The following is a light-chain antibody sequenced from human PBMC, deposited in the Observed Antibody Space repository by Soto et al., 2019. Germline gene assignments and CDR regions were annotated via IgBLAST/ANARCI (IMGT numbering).Light chain of an antibody. CDR3: QQSYSTPT. CDR1: QSISSY. CDR2: AAS. V-gene: IGKV1-39*01. J-gene: IGKJ5*01. Sequence: IELTQSRSSLSSSVGDRATSTCRASQSISSYLNWYQQKPGKAPKLLIYAASSLQSGLPSRFSGSGSGTDFTLTISRLQPEDFATYYCQQSYSTPTFGQGTRLEIK.